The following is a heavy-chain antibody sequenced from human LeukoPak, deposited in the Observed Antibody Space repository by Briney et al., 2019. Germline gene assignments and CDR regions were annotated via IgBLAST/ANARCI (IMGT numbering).Heavy chain of an antibody. D-gene: IGHD6-13*01. CDR1: EGTFSSYA. Sequence: SVKVSCKASEGTFSSYAISWVRQAPGQGLEWMGGIIPIFGTANYAQKFQGRVTITADKSTSTAYMELSSLRSEDTAVYYCAIRRIAAAHAGDYWGQGTLVTVSS. CDR2: IIPIFGTA. J-gene: IGHJ4*02. CDR3: AIRRIAAAHAGDY. V-gene: IGHV1-69*06.